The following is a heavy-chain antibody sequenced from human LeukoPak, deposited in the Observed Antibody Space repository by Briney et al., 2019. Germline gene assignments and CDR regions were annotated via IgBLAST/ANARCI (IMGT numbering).Heavy chain of an antibody. V-gene: IGHV4-39*07. Sequence: PSETLSLTCTVSGGSISSSSYYWGWIRQPPGKGLEWIGSIYYSGSTYYNPSLKSRVTISVDTSKNQFSLKLSSVTAADTAVYYCARHPRSYSFKYWGQGTLVTVSS. J-gene: IGHJ4*02. CDR1: GGSISSSSYY. CDR2: IYYSGST. D-gene: IGHD1-26*01. CDR3: ARHPRSYSFKY.